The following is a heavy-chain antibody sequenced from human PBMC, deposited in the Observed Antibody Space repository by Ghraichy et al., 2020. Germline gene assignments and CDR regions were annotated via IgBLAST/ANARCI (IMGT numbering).Heavy chain of an antibody. D-gene: IGHD3-10*01. V-gene: IGHV3-74*01. CDR3: ARDGFLWFGELRDAFDI. J-gene: IGHJ3*02. CDR1: GFTFSSYW. Sequence: GGSLRLSCAASGFTFSSYWMHWVRQAPGKGLVWVSRINSDGSSTSYADSVKGRFTISRDNAKNSLYLQMNSLRAEDTAVYYCARDGFLWFGELRDAFDIWGRGTMVTVSS. CDR2: INSDGSST.